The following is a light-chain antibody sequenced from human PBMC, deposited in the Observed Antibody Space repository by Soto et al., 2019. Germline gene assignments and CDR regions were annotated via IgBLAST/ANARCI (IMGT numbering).Light chain of an antibody. Sequence: IVMTQSPATLSVSPGERATLSCRASQSVNIYLAWYQQKPGQAPRLLIFGASYRATGIPARFSGSVSGTEFNLTISSLQSEDFAVYFCQQYDDWLLLTFGGGTKVDI. CDR1: QSVNIY. J-gene: IGKJ4*01. CDR2: GAS. CDR3: QQYDDWLLLT. V-gene: IGKV3D-15*01.